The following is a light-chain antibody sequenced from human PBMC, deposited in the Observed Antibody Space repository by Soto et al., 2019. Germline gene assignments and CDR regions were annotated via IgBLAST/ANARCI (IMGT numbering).Light chain of an antibody. V-gene: IGKV3-20*01. Sequence: EFVLTQSPGTLSLSPGERATLSCRASQTVRNNYLAWYHQKPGQAPRLLIYDASSRATGIPDRFSGGGSGTDFTLTIRRLEPEDFAVYYCQQFSSYPLTFGGGTKVEIK. J-gene: IGKJ4*01. CDR2: DAS. CDR3: QQFSSYPLT. CDR1: QTVRNNY.